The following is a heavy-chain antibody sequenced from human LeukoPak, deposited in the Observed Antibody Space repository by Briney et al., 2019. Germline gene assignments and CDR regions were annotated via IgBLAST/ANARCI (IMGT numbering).Heavy chain of an antibody. CDR3: ARVGGLGAESIMTAVSHYFDY. J-gene: IGHJ4*02. CDR1: GGSISSSSYY. CDR2: INHSGST. Sequence: PSETLSLTCTVSGGSISSSSYYWGWIRQPPGKGLEWIGEINHSGSTNYNPSLKSRVTISVDTSKNQFSLKLSSVTAADTAVYYCARVGGLGAESIMTAVSHYFDYWGQGTLVTVSS. D-gene: IGHD3-16*01. V-gene: IGHV4-39*07.